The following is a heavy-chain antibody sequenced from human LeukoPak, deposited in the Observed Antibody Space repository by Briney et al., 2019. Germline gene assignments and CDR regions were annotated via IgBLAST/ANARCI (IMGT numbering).Heavy chain of an antibody. CDR2: IIPILGIA. V-gene: IGHV1-69*04. CDR3: ARDRHPYSSSWYTIDY. J-gene: IGHJ4*02. Sequence: SVRVSCKASGGTFSSYAISWVRQAPGQGLEWMGRIIPILGIANYAQKFQGRVTVTADKSTSTAYMELSSLRSDDTAVYYCARDRHPYSSSWYTIDYWGQGTLVTVSS. D-gene: IGHD6-13*01. CDR1: GGTFSSYA.